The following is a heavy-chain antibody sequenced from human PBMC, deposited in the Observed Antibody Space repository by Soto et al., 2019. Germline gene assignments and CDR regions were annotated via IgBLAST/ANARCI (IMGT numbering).Heavy chain of an antibody. CDR3: AQDRGWGVVSPSHDY. Sequence: EVELLESGGGIVQPGGSLRVSCVASGFTFRNFVMRWVRQAPGKGLEWVSAIRGTGGETFYADSVKGRFTISRDNSKNTLYLQMNSLRDEDTDLYFCAQDRGWGVVSPSHDYWGQGTLVTVSS. J-gene: IGHJ4*02. V-gene: IGHV3-23*01. CDR1: GFTFRNFV. D-gene: IGHD2-21*01. CDR2: IRGTGGET.